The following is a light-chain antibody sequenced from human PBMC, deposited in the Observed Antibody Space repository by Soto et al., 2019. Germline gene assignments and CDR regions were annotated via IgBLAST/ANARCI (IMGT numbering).Light chain of an antibody. V-gene: IGLV2-23*01. CDR1: SSDVGAYNS. CDR3: CSSAPESTYV. Sequence: QSVLAQPASVSGCPGQSITISCTGTSSDVGAYNSVSWYQQHPHKAPQVIIYKGAQRPSGVSNRFSGSTSGNAASLTISGLQADDEADYFGCSSAPESTYVFGSGTKVTVL. J-gene: IGLJ1*01. CDR2: KGA.